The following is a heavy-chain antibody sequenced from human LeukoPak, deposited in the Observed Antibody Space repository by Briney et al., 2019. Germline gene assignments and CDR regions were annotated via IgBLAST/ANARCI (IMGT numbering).Heavy chain of an antibody. CDR2: ISGSGGST. CDR3: AKGIAVAGTRQARTPQSGRRY. CDR1: GFTFSSYA. Sequence: AGGSLRLSCAASGFTFSSYAMSWVRQAPGKGLEWVSAISGSGGSTYYADSVKGRFTISRDNSKNTLYLQMNSLRAEDTAVYYCAKGIAVAGTRQARTPQSGRRYWGQGTLVTVSS. D-gene: IGHD6-19*01. J-gene: IGHJ4*02. V-gene: IGHV3-23*01.